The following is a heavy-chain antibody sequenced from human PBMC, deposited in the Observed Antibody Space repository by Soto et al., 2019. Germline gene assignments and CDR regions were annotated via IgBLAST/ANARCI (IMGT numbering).Heavy chain of an antibody. CDR3: AKFGMATTKRSPPYYIDY. CDR2: ISGSGGGT. Sequence: GGSLRLSCAASGFTFSSYAMSWVRQAPGKGLEWVSSISGSGGGTYYADSVKGRFTFSRDNSKNTLYLQMNSLRAEDTAVYYCAKFGMATTKRSPPYYIDYWGQGALVTVSS. CDR1: GFTFSSYA. J-gene: IGHJ4*02. D-gene: IGHD1-1*01. V-gene: IGHV3-23*01.